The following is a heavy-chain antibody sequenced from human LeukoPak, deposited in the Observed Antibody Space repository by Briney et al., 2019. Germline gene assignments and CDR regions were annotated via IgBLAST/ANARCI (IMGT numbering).Heavy chain of an antibody. J-gene: IGHJ5*02. V-gene: IGHV1-46*01. CDR1: GYTFTSYY. CDR3: ARAGWFGELWYWFDP. D-gene: IGHD3-10*01. Sequence: GASVKVSCKASGYTFTSYYMHWVRQAPGQGLEWMGIINPSGGSTSYAQKFQGRVTVTRDTSTSTVYMELSSLRSEDTAVYYCARAGWFGELWYWFDPWGQGTLVTVSS. CDR2: INPSGGST.